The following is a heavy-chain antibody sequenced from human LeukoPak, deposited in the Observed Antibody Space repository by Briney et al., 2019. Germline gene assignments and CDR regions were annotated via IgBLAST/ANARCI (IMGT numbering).Heavy chain of an antibody. Sequence: SVKLSCKASGGTFSSYAISWVRQAPGQGLEWMGRIIPILGIANYAQKFQGRVTITADKSTSTAYMELSSLRSEDTAVYYCASETGYDSSGYYPYYFDYWGQGTLVTVPS. J-gene: IGHJ4*02. D-gene: IGHD3-22*01. CDR2: IIPILGIA. CDR1: GGTFSSYA. V-gene: IGHV1-69*04. CDR3: ASETGYDSSGYYPYYFDY.